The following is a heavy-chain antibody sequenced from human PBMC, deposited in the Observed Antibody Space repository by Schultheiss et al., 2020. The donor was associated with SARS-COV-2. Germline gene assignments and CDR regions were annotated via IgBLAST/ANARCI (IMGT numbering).Heavy chain of an antibody. CDR1: GASISSGGYY. V-gene: IGHV4-30-2*01. Sequence: SETLSLTCTVSGASISSGGYYWGWIRQPPGKGLEWIGYIYHSGSTYYNPSLKSRVTISVDRSKNQFSLKLSSVTAADTAVYYCARSSGWGHYFDYWGQGTLVTVSS. CDR3: ARSSGWGHYFDY. D-gene: IGHD6-19*01. J-gene: IGHJ4*02. CDR2: IYHSGST.